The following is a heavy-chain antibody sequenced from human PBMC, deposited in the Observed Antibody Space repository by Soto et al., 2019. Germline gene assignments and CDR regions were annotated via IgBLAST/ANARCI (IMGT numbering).Heavy chain of an antibody. CDR2: IYYSGST. CDR3: ARHLIVGDILTGYWEYYFDY. D-gene: IGHD3-9*01. V-gene: IGHV4-59*08. Sequence: SETLSLTCTVSGGSISSYYWSWIRQPPGKGLEWIGYIYYSGSTNYNPSLKSRVTISVDTSKNQFSLKLSSVTAADTAVYYFARHLIVGDILTGYWEYYFDYWGQGTLVTVSS. CDR1: GGSISSYY. J-gene: IGHJ4*02.